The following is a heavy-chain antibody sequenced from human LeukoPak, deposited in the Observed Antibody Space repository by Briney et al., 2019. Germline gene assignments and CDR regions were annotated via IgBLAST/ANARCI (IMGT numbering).Heavy chain of an antibody. Sequence: PGGSLRLSCAASGFTFSSYAMSWVRLAPGKGLEWVSAISGSGGSTYYAASVKGRFTISRDNSKNTLYLQMNSLRAEDPAVYYCAKDHVGIAVANFDYWGQGTLVTVFS. J-gene: IGHJ4*02. CDR2: ISGSGGST. CDR3: AKDHVGIAVANFDY. V-gene: IGHV3-23*01. CDR1: GFTFSSYA. D-gene: IGHD6-19*01.